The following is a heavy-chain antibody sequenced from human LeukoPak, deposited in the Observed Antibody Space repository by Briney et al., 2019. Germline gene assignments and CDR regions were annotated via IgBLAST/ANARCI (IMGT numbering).Heavy chain of an antibody. CDR1: GYTFTSYA. CDR2: INAGNGNT. J-gene: IGHJ6*02. D-gene: IGHD5-18*01. CDR3: ARGYSYDPTTQKRYYYYGMDV. Sequence: AASVKVSCKASGYTFTSYAMHWVRQAPGQRLEWMGWINAGNGNTKYSQKFQGRVTITRDTSASTAYMELSSLRSEDTAVYYCARGYSYDPTTQKRYYYYGMDVWGQGTTVIVSS. V-gene: IGHV1-3*01.